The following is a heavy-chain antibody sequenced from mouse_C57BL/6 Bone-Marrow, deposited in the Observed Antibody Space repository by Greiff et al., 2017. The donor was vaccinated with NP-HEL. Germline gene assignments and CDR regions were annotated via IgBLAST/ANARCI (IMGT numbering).Heavy chain of an antibody. V-gene: IGHV14-1*01. CDR2: IDPEDGDT. CDR1: GFNIKDYY. Sequence: EVQLQQSGAELVRPGASVKLSCTASGFNIKDYYMHWVKQRPEQGLEWIGRIDPEDGDTEYAPKFQGKATMTADTSSNTAYLQLSILTSEDTAVYYCTVYYYGSSYAYAMDYWGQGTSVTVSS. D-gene: IGHD1-1*01. CDR3: TVYYYGSSYAYAMDY. J-gene: IGHJ4*01.